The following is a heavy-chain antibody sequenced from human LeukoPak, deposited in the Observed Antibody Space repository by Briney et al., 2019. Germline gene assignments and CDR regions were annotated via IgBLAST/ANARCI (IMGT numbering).Heavy chain of an antibody. Sequence: ASVKVSCKASGYTFTGYYMHWVRQAPGQGLEWMGWINPNGGDTNYAQKFQGRVTMTRDTSISTAYVELSRLRFDDTAVYYCAREEASMKFDWGQGTLVTVSS. CDR2: INPNGGDT. D-gene: IGHD3-10*01. V-gene: IGHV1-2*02. J-gene: IGHJ4*02. CDR1: GYTFTGYY. CDR3: AREEASMKFD.